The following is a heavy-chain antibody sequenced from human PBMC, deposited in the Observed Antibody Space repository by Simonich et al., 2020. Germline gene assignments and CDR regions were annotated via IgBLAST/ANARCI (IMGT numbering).Heavy chain of an antibody. CDR2: IYHRGDP. V-gene: IGHV4-38-2*01. CDR3: ARVGYSNYYYYGMDV. CDR1: GYSISSGYY. D-gene: IGHD6-13*01. J-gene: IGHJ6*02. Sequence: QVQLQESGPGLVKPSETLSLTCAVSGYSISSGYYWGWIRQPTGKGLEWIGSIYHRGDPYYNPSLKSRVTISVYTSKNQFSLKLSSVTAADTAVYYCARVGYSNYYYYGMDVWGQGTTVTVSS.